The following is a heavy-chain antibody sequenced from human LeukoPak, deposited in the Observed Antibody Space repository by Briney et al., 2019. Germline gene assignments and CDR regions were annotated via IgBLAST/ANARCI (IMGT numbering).Heavy chain of an antibody. CDR3: ARLPREQSFDY. Sequence: SETLSLTCTVSGVSISSSSYYWGWIRQPPGKGLEWIGNIYYSGSTYYNPSLKSRVTISVDTYKNQFPLRLNSVTAADTAVYYCARLPREQSFDYWGQGTLVTVSS. CDR1: GVSISSSSYY. J-gene: IGHJ4*02. CDR2: IYYSGST. V-gene: IGHV4-39*01. D-gene: IGHD1-26*01.